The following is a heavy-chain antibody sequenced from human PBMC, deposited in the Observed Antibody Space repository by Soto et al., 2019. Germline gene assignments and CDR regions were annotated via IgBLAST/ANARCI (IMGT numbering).Heavy chain of an antibody. CDR1: GFTFDDYA. D-gene: IGHD7-27*01. Sequence: EVQLVESGGGLVQPGRSLRLSCAASGFTFDDYAMHWVRQAPGKGLEWVSGISWNSGSIGYADSVKGRFTISRDNAKNSLYLQMNSLRPEDTAVYYCARESFWAPDYWGQGTLVTVSS. V-gene: IGHV3-9*01. CDR2: ISWNSGSI. J-gene: IGHJ4*02. CDR3: ARESFWAPDY.